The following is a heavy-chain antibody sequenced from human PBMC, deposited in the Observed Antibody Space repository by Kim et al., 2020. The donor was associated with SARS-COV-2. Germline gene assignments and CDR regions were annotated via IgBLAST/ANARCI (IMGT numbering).Heavy chain of an antibody. V-gene: IGHV1-18*01. J-gene: IGHJ3*02. Sequence: ASVKVSCKASGYTFTSYGISWVRQAPGQGLEWMGWISAYNGNTNYAQKLQGRVTMTTDTSTSTAYMELRSLRSDDTAVYYCARGDYYDSSGYYPPWAFDICGQGTMVTVSS. CDR2: ISAYNGNT. D-gene: IGHD3-22*01. CDR3: ARGDYYDSSGYYPPWAFDI. CDR1: GYTFTSYG.